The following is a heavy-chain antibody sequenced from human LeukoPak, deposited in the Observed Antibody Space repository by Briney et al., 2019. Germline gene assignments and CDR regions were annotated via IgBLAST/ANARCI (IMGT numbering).Heavy chain of an antibody. Sequence: PSETLSLTCSVSGGSISSYYWSWIRQPPGKGLEWIGYINYSGSTNYNPSLKSRVTISVDTSKNQFSLKLTSVTAADTAVYYCATYGDYGGKWFDPWGQGTLVTVSS. J-gene: IGHJ5*02. CDR3: ATYGDYGGKWFDP. V-gene: IGHV4-59*01. CDR2: INYSGST. D-gene: IGHD4-17*01. CDR1: GGSISSYY.